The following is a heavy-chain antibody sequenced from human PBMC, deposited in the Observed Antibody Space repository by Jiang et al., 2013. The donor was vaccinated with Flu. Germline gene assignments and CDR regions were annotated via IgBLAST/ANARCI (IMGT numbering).Heavy chain of an antibody. Sequence: ALLKPSETLSLTCAVYGGSFSGYYWSWIRQPPGKGLEWIGEINHSGSTNYNPSLKSRVTISVDTSKNQFSLKLSSVTAADTAVYYCARVLRGEVVVPAAILNAFDIWGQGTMVTISS. D-gene: IGHD2-2*01. CDR2: INHSGST. J-gene: IGHJ3*02. V-gene: IGHV4-34*01. CDR1: GGSFSGYY. CDR3: ARVLRGEVVVPAAILNAFDI.